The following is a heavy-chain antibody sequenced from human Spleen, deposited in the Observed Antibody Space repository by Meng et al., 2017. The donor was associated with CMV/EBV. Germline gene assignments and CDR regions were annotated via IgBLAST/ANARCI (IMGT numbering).Heavy chain of an antibody. CDR2: ITPMFAIT. V-gene: IGHV1-69*01. CDR3: ARGLGDLEMTSTNWFDP. D-gene: IGHD5-24*01. J-gene: IGHJ5*02. CDR1: GTFRRCS. Sequence: GTFRRCSIRWRRQAPRQGLEWMGGITPMFAITKYAQKFQGRVTFTADEPATTVSMEMSSLTSEDTAIYYCARGLGDLEMTSTNWFDPWGQGTLVTVSS.